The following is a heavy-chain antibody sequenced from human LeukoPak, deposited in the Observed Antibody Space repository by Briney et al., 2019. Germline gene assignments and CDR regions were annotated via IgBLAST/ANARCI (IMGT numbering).Heavy chain of an antibody. J-gene: IGHJ6*03. Sequence: GGSLRLSCAASGFTFSTHSINWVRQAPGKGLEWVSYISGSNTIHYADSVKGRFTISRDNAKNLVYLQMNSLRAEDTAVYYCARDPRRYIYYYFHYMDVWGKGTTVTVSS. V-gene: IGHV3-48*01. CDR2: ISGSNTI. CDR3: ARDPRRYIYYYFHYMDV. CDR1: GFTFSTHS. D-gene: IGHD1-1*01.